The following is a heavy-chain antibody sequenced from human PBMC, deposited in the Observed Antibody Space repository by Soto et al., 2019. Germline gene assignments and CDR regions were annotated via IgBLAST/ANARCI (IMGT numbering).Heavy chain of an antibody. Sequence: PSETLSLTCCVSGASIRSGGYYWSWLRQSPGKGLEWIGHIYYTGSTFYSPSLKSRLTISLETSKNQFSLDLRSVTAADTAMYYCARREMAYIKWGRVTRVTASS. CDR2: IYYTGST. CDR3: ARREMAYIK. D-gene: IGHD4-4*01. CDR1: GASIRSGGYY. J-gene: IGHJ4*02. V-gene: IGHV4-31*02.